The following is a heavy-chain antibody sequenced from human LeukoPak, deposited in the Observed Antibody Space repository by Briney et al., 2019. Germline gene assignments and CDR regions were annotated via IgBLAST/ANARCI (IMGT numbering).Heavy chain of an antibody. CDR1: GYTFTSYG. D-gene: IGHD3-3*01. J-gene: IGHJ4*02. CDR2: ISAYNGNT. CDR3: AREPLSTIFGVVTPNYYFDY. Sequence: ASVKVSCKASGYTFTSYGITWVRQAPGQGLEWMGWISAYNGNTNYAQKLQGRVTMTTDTSTSTAYMELRSLRSDDTAVYYCAREPLSTIFGVVTPNYYFDYWGQRTLVTVSS. V-gene: IGHV1-18*01.